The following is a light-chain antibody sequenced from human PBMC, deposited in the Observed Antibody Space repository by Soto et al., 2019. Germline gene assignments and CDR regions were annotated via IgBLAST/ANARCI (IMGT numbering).Light chain of an antibody. CDR1: SSDVGGYNY. CDR3: SSYGGNWV. V-gene: IGLV2-14*01. Sequence: QSVLTQPASVSGSPGQSITISCTGTSSDVGGYNYVSWYQQHPGKAPKLMIYAVTDRPSGVSSRFSGSKSGNTASLTISGLQAEDEADYYCSSYGGNWVFGGGTKLTVL. J-gene: IGLJ3*02. CDR2: AVT.